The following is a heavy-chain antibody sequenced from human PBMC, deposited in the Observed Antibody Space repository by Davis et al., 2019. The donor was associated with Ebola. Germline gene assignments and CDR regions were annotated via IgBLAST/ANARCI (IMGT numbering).Heavy chain of an antibody. CDR3: ARASFRDIVDTSPGGDFDY. CDR2: IRYDGSNK. Sequence: PGGSLRLSCAASGFTFSNYGLYWVRQAPGKGLEWVTFIRYDGSNKYYADSVKGRFTISRDNSKNTLYLQMNSLRAEDTAVYYCARASFRDIVDTSPGGDFDYWGQGTLVTVSS. V-gene: IGHV3-30*02. D-gene: IGHD5-12*01. CDR1: GFTFSNYG. J-gene: IGHJ4*02.